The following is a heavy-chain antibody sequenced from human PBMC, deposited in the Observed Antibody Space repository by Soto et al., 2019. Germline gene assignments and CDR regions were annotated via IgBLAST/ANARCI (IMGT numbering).Heavy chain of an antibody. CDR2: IYHTGSA. Sequence: QVQLQESGPGLVKPSQTLSLTCTVSGGPIRSGVHYLSWIRQHPGKGLEWIGYIYHTGSAYYNPYLKSRLNISVDKSTNQFSLKLASVTAADKAVYYCARAYGDYYFDRWGQGTLVTVSS. J-gene: IGHJ4*02. CDR3: ARAYGDYYFDR. CDR1: GGPIRSGVHY. V-gene: IGHV4-31*03. D-gene: IGHD4-17*01.